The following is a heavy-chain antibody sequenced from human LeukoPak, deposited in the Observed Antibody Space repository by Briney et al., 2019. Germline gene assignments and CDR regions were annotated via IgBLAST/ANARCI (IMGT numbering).Heavy chain of an antibody. CDR2: INPSGGST. Sequence: ASVKVSCKASGYTFTSYDINWVRQAPGQGLEWMGIINPSGGSTSYAQKFQGRVTMTRDTSTSTVYMELSSLRSEDTAVYYCARDPTGGGHTSTFDYWGQGTLVTVSS. V-gene: IGHV1-46*01. D-gene: IGHD2-15*01. J-gene: IGHJ4*02. CDR1: GYTFTSYD. CDR3: ARDPTGGGHTSTFDY.